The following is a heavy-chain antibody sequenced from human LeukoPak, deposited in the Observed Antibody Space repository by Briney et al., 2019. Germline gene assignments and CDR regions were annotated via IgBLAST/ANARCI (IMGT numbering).Heavy chain of an antibody. V-gene: IGHV3-21*06. CDR1: GFTFRTHS. Sequence: PGGSLRLSCAASGFTFRTHSMNGVRQAPGKGLEWVSSITGSSDFMSYADSVKGRFTISRDNARNSLYLQMNSLRAEDTAVYYCAGDFSLSRSSDYWGQGTLVTVSS. J-gene: IGHJ4*02. CDR3: AGDFSLSRSSDY. CDR2: ITGSSDFM. D-gene: IGHD2-15*01.